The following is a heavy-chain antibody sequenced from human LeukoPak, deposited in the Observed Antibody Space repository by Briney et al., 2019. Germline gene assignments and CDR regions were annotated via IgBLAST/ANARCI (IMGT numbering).Heavy chain of an antibody. CDR1: GFSFSSYW. Sequence: GGSLRLSCAASGFSFSSYWMSWVRQAPGKGLEWVASIKQDGSEKYNVDSVKGRFTISRDNAKNTLYLQMNSLRAEDTAVYYCARGLIAVALYFEYWGQGTLVTVSS. CDR3: ARGLIAVALYFEY. CDR2: IKQDGSEK. D-gene: IGHD6-19*01. V-gene: IGHV3-7*04. J-gene: IGHJ4*02.